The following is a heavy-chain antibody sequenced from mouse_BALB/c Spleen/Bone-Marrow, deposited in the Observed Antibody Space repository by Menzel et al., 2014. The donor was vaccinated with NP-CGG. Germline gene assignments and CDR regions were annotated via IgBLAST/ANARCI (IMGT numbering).Heavy chain of an antibody. D-gene: IGHD1-1*01. Sequence: EVQLQQSGAEIVKPGASVNSSCTTSGFNIEDSYIYWMKQRPEQGLEWIGRIDPANGNTKYDPKFQGKATITVDTSSATAYLQLSSLTSEDTAVYYCARNYGSSLDYWGQGTTLTVSS. CDR1: GFNIEDSY. CDR2: IDPANGNT. CDR3: ARNYGSSLDY. J-gene: IGHJ2*01. V-gene: IGHV14-3*02.